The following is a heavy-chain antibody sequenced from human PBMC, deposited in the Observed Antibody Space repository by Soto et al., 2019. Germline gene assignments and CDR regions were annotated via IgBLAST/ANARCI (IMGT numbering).Heavy chain of an antibody. J-gene: IGHJ4*02. CDR2: IKSKTDGGTT. Sequence: EVQLVESGGGLVKPGESLRLSCAASGFPFSNAWMSWVRQAPGKGLEWVGRIKSKTDGGTTDYAAPVKGRFTISRDASKNTLYLQMNSRKTEDPAVYYCTTQKLTTAMGKRYYWGQGTLVTVSS. CDR1: GFPFSNAW. D-gene: IGHD5-18*01. CDR3: TTQKLTTAMGKRYY. V-gene: IGHV3-15*01.